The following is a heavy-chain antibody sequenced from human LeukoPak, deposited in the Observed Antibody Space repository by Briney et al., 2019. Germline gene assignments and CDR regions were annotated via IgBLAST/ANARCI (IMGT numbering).Heavy chain of an antibody. CDR1: GYTFTGYY. CDR3: ANYDFWSGYYVT. Sequence: ASVKVSCKASGYTFTGYYMHWVRQAPGQGLEWMGWINPNSGGTNYARKFQGRVTMTRDTSISTAYMELSRLRSDDTAVYYCANYDFWSGYYVTWGQGTLVTVSS. CDR2: INPNSGGT. J-gene: IGHJ5*02. D-gene: IGHD3-3*01. V-gene: IGHV1-2*02.